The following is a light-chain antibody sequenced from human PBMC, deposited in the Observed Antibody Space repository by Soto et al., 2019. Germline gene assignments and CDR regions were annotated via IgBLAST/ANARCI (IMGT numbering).Light chain of an antibody. V-gene: IGKV1-39*01. CDR3: QQCFSTPPT. CDR1: QSINSY. CDR2: GAS. J-gene: IGKJ4*02. Sequence: DIQMTQSPPSVSASVGARVIITCRASQSINSYLSWYQQKLGKAPSLLIYGASKLQGGVPSRFGGSGSGTNFTLTIVTFQPEDFATDYCQQCFSTPPTFGRGTKVEIK.